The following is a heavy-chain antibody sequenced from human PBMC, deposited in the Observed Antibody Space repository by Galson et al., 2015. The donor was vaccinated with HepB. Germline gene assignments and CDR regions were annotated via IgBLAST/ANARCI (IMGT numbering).Heavy chain of an antibody. Sequence: SETLSLTCTVSGGSISSYYWSWIRQPPGKGLEWIGYIYYSGSTNYNPSLKSRVTISVDRSKNQFSLKLTSVTVADTAMYYCASEGGVWGQGTTVTVSS. V-gene: IGHV4-59*12. D-gene: IGHD2-15*01. CDR1: GGSISSYY. J-gene: IGHJ6*02. CDR3: ASEGGV. CDR2: IYYSGST.